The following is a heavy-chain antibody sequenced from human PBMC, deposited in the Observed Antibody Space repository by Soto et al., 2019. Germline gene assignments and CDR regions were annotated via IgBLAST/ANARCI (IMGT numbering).Heavy chain of an antibody. CDR2: INPNTGDT. CDR1: GYTFTGYY. J-gene: IGHJ4*02. Sequence: GASVKVSCKASGYTFTGYYMHWLRQAPGQGLEWMGWINPNTGDTNYAQKFQGRVTMTRDTSISTAHMELSRLTSDDTAVYYCARGFTFDYWGRGTLVTVSS. CDR3: ARGFTFDY. V-gene: IGHV1-2*02. D-gene: IGHD3-16*01.